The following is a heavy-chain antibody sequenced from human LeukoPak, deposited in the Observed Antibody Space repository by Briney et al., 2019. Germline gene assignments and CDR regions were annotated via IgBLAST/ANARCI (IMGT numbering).Heavy chain of an antibody. CDR3: ARGGWSSGWYPPDAFDI. CDR1: GYTFTSYD. CDR2: IIPIFGTA. Sequence: SVKVSCKASGYTFTSYDINWVRQAPGQGLEWMGGIIPIFGTANYAQKFQGRVTITADESTSTAYMELSSLRSEDTAVYYCARGGWSSGWYPPDAFDIWGQGTMVTVSS. D-gene: IGHD6-13*01. J-gene: IGHJ3*02. V-gene: IGHV1-69*13.